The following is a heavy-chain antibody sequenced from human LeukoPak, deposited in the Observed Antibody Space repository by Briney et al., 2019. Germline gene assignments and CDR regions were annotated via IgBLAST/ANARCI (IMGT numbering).Heavy chain of an antibody. Sequence: SETLSLTCTVSGGSIGSYYWSWIRQPPGKGLEWIGYIYYSGSTNYNPSLKSRVTISVDTSKNQFSLKLSSVTAADTAVYYCARNQLGYCSSTSCPEGHYFDYWGQGTLVTVSS. J-gene: IGHJ4*02. CDR2: IYYSGST. CDR1: GGSIGSYY. D-gene: IGHD2-2*01. CDR3: ARNQLGYCSSTSCPEGHYFDY. V-gene: IGHV4-59*01.